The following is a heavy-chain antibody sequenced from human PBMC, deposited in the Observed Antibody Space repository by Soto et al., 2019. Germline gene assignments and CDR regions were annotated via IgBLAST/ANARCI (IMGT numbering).Heavy chain of an antibody. CDR3: TRGPDRGFGELLPLGYYYYGMDV. J-gene: IGHJ6*02. V-gene: IGHV4-59*08. Sequence: SSETLSLTCTVSGGSISSYYWSWIRQPPGKGLEWIGYIYYSGSTNYNPSLKSRVTISVDTSKNQFSLKLSSVTAADTAVYYCTRGPDRGFGELLPLGYYYYGMDVWGQGTTVTVSS. CDR1: GGSISSYY. D-gene: IGHD3-10*01. CDR2: IYYSGST.